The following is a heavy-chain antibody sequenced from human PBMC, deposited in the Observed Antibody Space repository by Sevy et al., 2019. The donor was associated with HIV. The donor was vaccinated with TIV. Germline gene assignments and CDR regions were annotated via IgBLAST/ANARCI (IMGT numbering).Heavy chain of an antibody. J-gene: IGHJ6*02. V-gene: IGHV3-48*03. D-gene: IGHD6-13*01. CDR2: ISSSGSTI. CDR3: ARDLLTAAGTWYYYGMDV. Sequence: GGSLRLSCAASGFTFSSYEMNWVRQAPGKGLEWVSYISSSGSTIYYADSVKGRFTISRDNDKNSLYLQMNSLRAEDTAVYYCARDLLTAAGTWYYYGMDVWGQGTTVTVSS. CDR1: GFTFSSYE.